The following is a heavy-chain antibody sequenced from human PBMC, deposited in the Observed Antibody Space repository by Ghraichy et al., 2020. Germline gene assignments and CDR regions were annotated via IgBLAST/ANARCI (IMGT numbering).Heavy chain of an antibody. CDR1: GFTFSSYA. V-gene: IGHV3-23*01. J-gene: IGHJ4*02. CDR3: AKDNGLAGVVVTAMQGWLY. CDR2: ISGSGGST. Sequence: GGSLRLSCAASGFTFSSYAMSWVRQAPGKGLEWVSAISGSGGSTYYADSVKGRFTISRDNSKNTLYLQMNSLRAEDTAVYYCAKDNGLAGVVVTAMQGWLYWGQGTLVTVSS. D-gene: IGHD2-21*02.